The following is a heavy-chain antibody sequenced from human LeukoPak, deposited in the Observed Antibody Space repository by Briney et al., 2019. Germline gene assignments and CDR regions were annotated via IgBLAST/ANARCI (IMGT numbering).Heavy chain of an antibody. CDR2: ITGSGGST. Sequence: GGSLRLSXAASGFPFSSYAMSWVRQTPGKGLEWVSAITGSGGSTYYADSVRGRFTISRDNSKNTLFLQLESLRVEDTAVYYCAKEDPTIILGIDYWGQGALVIVSS. D-gene: IGHD7-27*01. V-gene: IGHV3-23*01. CDR3: AKEDPTIILGIDY. CDR1: GFPFSSYA. J-gene: IGHJ4*02.